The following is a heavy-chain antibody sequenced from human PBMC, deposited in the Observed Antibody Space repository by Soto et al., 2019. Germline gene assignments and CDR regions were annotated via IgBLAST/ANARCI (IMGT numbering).Heavy chain of an antibody. CDR1: GFTFSRYW. J-gene: IGHJ4*02. CDR2: IKQDGSEK. V-gene: IGHV3-7*01. CDR3: PRDPLGRGSYYYY. D-gene: IGHD1-26*01. Sequence: GGPLSRSCAASGFTFSRYWMSWVRQAPGKGLEWVANIKQDGSEKYYVDSVKGRFTISRDNAKNSLYLQMNSLRAEDTAMYYCPRDPLGRGSYYYYWGQGT.